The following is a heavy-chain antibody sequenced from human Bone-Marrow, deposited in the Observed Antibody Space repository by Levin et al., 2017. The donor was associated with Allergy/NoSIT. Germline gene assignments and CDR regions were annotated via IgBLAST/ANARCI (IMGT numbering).Heavy chain of an antibody. Sequence: PSETLSLTCTVSGGSISSYYWSWIRQPPGKGLEWIGYIYYSGSTYYNPSLKSRVTISVDTSKSQFSLKLSSVTAADTAVYYCARVGPANRAFDIWGQGTMVTVSS. CDR2: IYYSGST. V-gene: IGHV4-59*01. CDR3: ARVGPANRAFDI. D-gene: IGHD1-14*01. J-gene: IGHJ3*02. CDR1: GGSISSYY.